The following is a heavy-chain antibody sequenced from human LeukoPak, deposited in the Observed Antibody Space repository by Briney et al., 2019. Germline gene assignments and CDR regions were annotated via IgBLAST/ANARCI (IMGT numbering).Heavy chain of an antibody. CDR2: IRYDGSNK. CDR3: AKGGGYEAQYYYYYLDV. Sequence: PGGSLRLSCAASGFTFSSYGMYWVRQAPGKGLEGVAFIRYDGSNKYYADSVKGRFTVSIDNSKNTLYLQMKSLRAEDTAVYYCAKGGGYEAQYYYYYLDVWGKGTTVTISS. J-gene: IGHJ6*03. D-gene: IGHD5-12*01. V-gene: IGHV3-30*02. CDR1: GFTFSSYG.